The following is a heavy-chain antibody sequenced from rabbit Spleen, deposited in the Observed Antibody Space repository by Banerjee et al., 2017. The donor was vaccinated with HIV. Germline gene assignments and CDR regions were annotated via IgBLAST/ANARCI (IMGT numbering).Heavy chain of an antibody. Sequence: QSLEESGGDLVKPGASLTLTCKASGLDLSSRYWICWVRQAPGKGLEWIACIDVAKSGDTYYTSWAKGRFTISKTSSTTVTLQMTSLTAADTATYFCARDLAGVIGWNFSVWGPGTLVTVS. V-gene: IGHV1S40*01. CDR2: IDVAKSGDT. CDR1: GLDLSSRYW. CDR3: ARDLAGVIGWNFSV. J-gene: IGHJ4*01. D-gene: IGHD4-1*01.